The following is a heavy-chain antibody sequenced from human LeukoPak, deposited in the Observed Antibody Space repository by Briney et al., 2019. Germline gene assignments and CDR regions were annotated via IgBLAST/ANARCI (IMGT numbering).Heavy chain of an antibody. J-gene: IGHJ4*02. CDR2: IIASGGST. V-gene: IGHV3-23*01. CDR3: AKRDSSGSLYFDY. D-gene: IGHD3-22*01. CDR1: GFNFGSSS. Sequence: GGSLRLSCAASGFNFGSSSMSWVRQAPGKRLEWVSSIIASGGSTFYADSVKGRFTTSRDNSKNTLSLQMNSLRAEDTAVYYCAKRDSSGSLYFDYWGQGTPVTVSS.